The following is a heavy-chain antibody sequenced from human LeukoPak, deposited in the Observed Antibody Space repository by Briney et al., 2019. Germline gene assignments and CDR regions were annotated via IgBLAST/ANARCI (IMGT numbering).Heavy chain of an antibody. CDR2: ICGSGGST. V-gene: IGHV3-23*01. CDR1: GFTFSSYG. D-gene: IGHD3-9*01. CDR3: AKDETATGRWVGYFDY. Sequence: GGSLRLSCAASGFTFSSYGMSWVRQAPGKGLEWVSAICGSGGSTYYADSVKGRFTISRDNSKNTLYLQMNSLRAEDTAVYYCAKDETATGRWVGYFDYWGQGTLVTVSS. J-gene: IGHJ4*02.